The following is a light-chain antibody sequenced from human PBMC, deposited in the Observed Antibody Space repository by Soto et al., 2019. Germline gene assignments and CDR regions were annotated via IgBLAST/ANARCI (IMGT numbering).Light chain of an antibody. CDR3: QQYGSSPQT. J-gene: IGKJ2*01. CDR2: GAS. V-gene: IGKV3-20*01. Sequence: EIVLTQSPGTLSFSPLERATLSCRASQSVSSSYLAWYQQKPGQAPRLLIYGASSRATGIPERFSGSGSGTDFTLTISRLEPEDFAVYYCQQYGSSPQTFGQGT. CDR1: QSVSSSY.